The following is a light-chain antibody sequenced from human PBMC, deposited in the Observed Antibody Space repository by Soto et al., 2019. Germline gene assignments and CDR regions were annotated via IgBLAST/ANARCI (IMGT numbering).Light chain of an antibody. J-gene: IGLJ2*01. Sequence: QSVLTQPPSVSGAPGQRVTISCTGSSSNIGAGYDVHWYQQLPGRAPKLLIYGNTNRPSGVPDRFSGSKSGTSASLAITGLPAGGGADYYCLSFDSSLSVVFGGGTKLTVL. V-gene: IGLV1-40*01. CDR3: LSFDSSLSVV. CDR1: SSNIGAGYD. CDR2: GNT.